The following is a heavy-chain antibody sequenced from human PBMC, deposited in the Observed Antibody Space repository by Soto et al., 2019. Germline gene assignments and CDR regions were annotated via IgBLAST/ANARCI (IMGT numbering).Heavy chain of an antibody. V-gene: IGHV4-34*01. Sequence: SEILSLTCAVYGGSFSGYYWSWIRQPPGKGLEWIGEINHSGSTNYNPSLKSRVTISVDTSKNQFSLKLSSVTAADTAVYYCARATLWYTPSNDAFDIWGQGTMVTVSS. CDR2: INHSGST. CDR3: ARATLWYTPSNDAFDI. CDR1: GGSFSGYY. D-gene: IGHD2-21*01. J-gene: IGHJ3*02.